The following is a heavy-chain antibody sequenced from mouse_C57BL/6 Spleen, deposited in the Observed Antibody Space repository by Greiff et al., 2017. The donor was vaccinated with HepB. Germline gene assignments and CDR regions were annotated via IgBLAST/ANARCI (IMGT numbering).Heavy chain of an antibody. CDR1: GYAFSSYW. J-gene: IGHJ1*03. Sequence: QVHVKQSGAELVKPGASVKISCKASGYAFSSYWMNWVKQRPGKGLEWIGQIYPGDGDTNYNGKFKGKATLTADKSSSTAYMQLSSLTSEDSAVYFCARGRWDVLHWYFDVWGTGTTVTVSS. CDR3: ARGRWDVLHWYFDV. V-gene: IGHV1-80*01. D-gene: IGHD4-1*01. CDR2: IYPGDGDT.